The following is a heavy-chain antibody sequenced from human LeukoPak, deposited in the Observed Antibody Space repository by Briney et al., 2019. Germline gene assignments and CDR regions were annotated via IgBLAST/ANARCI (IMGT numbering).Heavy chain of an antibody. CDR1: SGSFSGYY. J-gene: IGHJ4*02. D-gene: IGHD3-22*01. V-gene: IGHV4-34*01. CDR3: VTYYFDSSGPKKNY. CDR2: INHSGST. Sequence: SETLSLTCAVYSGSFSGYYWSWIRQPPGKGLEWIGEINHSGSTNYNPSLKSRVTISVDTSKKQFSLKLSSVTAADTAVYYCVTYYFDSSGPKKNYWGQGTLVTVSS.